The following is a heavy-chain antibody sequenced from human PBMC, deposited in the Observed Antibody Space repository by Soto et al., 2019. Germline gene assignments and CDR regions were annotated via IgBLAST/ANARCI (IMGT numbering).Heavy chain of an antibody. CDR3: ARVASDYINSVDH. CDR2: IGGSGGNR. Sequence: EVQLLESGGGLVLPGGSLRLSCAASGFTFNAYAMTWVRQAPGKGLEWVSAIGGSGGNRYYAASVTGRVTISRDNSKDALALQMNILRVEDTAVYYCARVASDYINSVDHWGQGILVTVSS. J-gene: IGHJ4*02. D-gene: IGHD4-4*01. CDR1: GFTFNAYA. V-gene: IGHV3-23*01.